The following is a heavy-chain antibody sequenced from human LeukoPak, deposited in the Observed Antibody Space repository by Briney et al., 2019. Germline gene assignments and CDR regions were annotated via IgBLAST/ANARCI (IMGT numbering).Heavy chain of an antibody. CDR3: ATDLDSGRPGYFDY. Sequence: ASVKVSCKVSGYTLTELSMHWVRQAPGKGLEWMGGFDPEDGETIYAQKFRGRVTMTEDTSTDTAYMELSSLRSEDTAVYYCATDLDSGRPGYFDYWGQGTLVTVSS. CDR1: GYTLTELS. V-gene: IGHV1-24*01. J-gene: IGHJ4*02. D-gene: IGHD1-26*01. CDR2: FDPEDGET.